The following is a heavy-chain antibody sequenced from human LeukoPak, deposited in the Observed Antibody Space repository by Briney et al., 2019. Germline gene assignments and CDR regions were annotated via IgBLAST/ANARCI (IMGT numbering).Heavy chain of an antibody. D-gene: IGHD6-19*01. J-gene: IGHJ4*02. Sequence: GGSLRLSCAASGFTFSINWMTWVRQAPGKGLEWLANTNPEGGDKYYVDSVKGRFTISRDNSKNTLYLQMNSLRAEDTAVCYCAKALTGYSSGWYDYWGQGTLVTVSS. CDR1: GFTFSINW. V-gene: IGHV3-7*01. CDR3: AKALTGYSSGWYDY. CDR2: TNPEGGDK.